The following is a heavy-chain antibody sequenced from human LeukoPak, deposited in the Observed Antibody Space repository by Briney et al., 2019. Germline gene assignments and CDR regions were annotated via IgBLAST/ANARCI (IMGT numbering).Heavy chain of an antibody. CDR2: INQDSSDI. J-gene: IGHJ4*02. Sequence: GGSLRLSCVDSGLTLSNYWMTWVRQAQGKGLEWMANINQDSSDIHYVDSVRGRFTISRDNAKNSVYLQMNSLRAEDTALYYCATHNNWRLEYWGQGTLVTVSS. CDR3: ATHNNWRLEY. D-gene: IGHD1-20*01. V-gene: IGHV3-7*05. CDR1: GLTLSNYW.